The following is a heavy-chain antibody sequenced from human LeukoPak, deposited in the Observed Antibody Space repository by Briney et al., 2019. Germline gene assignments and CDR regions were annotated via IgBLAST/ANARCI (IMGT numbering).Heavy chain of an antibody. D-gene: IGHD2-2*01. V-gene: IGHV1-69*05. CDR1: GGTFSSYA. CDR3: ARSQYLLLSWWNAFDI. Sequence: GASVKVSCKASGGTFSSYAISWVRQAPGQGLEWMGGIIPIFGTANYAQKFQGRVTTTTDTSTSTAYVELRNLRSDDTAMYYCARSQYLLLSWWNAFDIWGQGTTVTVSS. CDR2: IIPIFGTA. J-gene: IGHJ3*02.